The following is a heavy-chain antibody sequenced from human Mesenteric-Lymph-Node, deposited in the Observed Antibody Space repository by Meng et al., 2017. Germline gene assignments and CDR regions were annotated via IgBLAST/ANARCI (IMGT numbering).Heavy chain of an antibody. Sequence: QVQLVQSGAGVKKPGASVKVSCKASGYTFTSYAMHWVRQAPGQRLEWMGWINAGNGNTKYSQKFQGRVTITRDTSASTAYMELSSLRSEDTAVYYCARAYFSSGYYYYFQHWGQGTLVTVSS. CDR2: INAGNGNT. J-gene: IGHJ1*01. V-gene: IGHV1-3*01. CDR3: ARAYFSSGYYYYFQH. D-gene: IGHD3-22*01. CDR1: GYTFTSYA.